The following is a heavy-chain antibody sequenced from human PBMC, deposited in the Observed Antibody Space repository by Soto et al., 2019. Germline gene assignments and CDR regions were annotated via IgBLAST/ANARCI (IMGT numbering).Heavy chain of an antibody. J-gene: IGHJ6*02. CDR3: ARSRNTLRGVIITRYGMDV. CDR2: IYNSGST. CDR1: GGSVSSDSYY. Sequence: PSETLSLTCIVSGGSVSSDSYYWSWIRQPPGKGLEWIGYIYNSGSTNYNPSLKSRGTISADTSKNQFSLRLNSVTAADTAVYYCARSRNTLRGVIITRYGMDVWGQGTTVTVSS. V-gene: IGHV4-61*01. D-gene: IGHD3-10*01.